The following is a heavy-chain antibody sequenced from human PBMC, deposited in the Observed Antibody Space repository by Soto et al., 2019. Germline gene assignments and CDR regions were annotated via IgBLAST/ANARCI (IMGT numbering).Heavy chain of an antibody. Sequence: QVQLVQSGAEVKKPGSSVKVSCKASGGTFSSYSINWVRQAPGQGLEWMGEIIPIFGTANYDQKFQGRVTILSDESTSTAYMELTSXRSADTAVYYCARDGGRHSGGIDYWGQGTVV. D-gene: IGHD1-26*01. V-gene: IGHV1-69*01. CDR3: ARDGGRHSGGIDY. J-gene: IGHJ4*02. CDR1: GGTFSSYS. CDR2: IIPIFGTA.